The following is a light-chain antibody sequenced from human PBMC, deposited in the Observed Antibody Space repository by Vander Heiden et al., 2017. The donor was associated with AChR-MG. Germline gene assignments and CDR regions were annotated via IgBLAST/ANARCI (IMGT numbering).Light chain of an antibody. CDR1: SSDVGGYNF. CDR2: DVI. V-gene: IGLV2-14*03. J-gene: IGLJ3*02. CDR3: SSYTGSSTWV. Sequence: QSALTQPASVSGSPGQSITISCTGTSSDVGGYNFVSWYQQHPGKAPKLMIYDVINRPSGVSNRFSGSKSGNTASLTISGLQAGDEADYYCSSYTGSSTWVFGGGTKLTVL.